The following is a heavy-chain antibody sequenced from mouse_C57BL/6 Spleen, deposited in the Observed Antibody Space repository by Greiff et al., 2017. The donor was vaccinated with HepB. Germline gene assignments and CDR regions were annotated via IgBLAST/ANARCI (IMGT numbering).Heavy chain of an antibody. V-gene: IGHV5-4*01. CDR1: GFTFSSYA. CDR3: ARVGGRGGY. Sequence: EVQGVESGGGLVKPGGSLKLSCAASGFTFSSYAMSWVRQTPEKRLEWVATISDGGSYTYYPDNVKGRFTISRDNAKNNLYLQMSHLKSEDTAMYYCARVGGRGGYWGQGTTLTVSS. CDR2: ISDGGSYT. D-gene: IGHD3-3*01. J-gene: IGHJ2*01.